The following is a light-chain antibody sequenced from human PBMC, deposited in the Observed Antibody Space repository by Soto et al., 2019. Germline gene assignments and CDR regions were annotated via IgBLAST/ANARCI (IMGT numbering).Light chain of an antibody. J-gene: IGLJ3*02. CDR1: SSNIGNNY. CDR2: TDN. CDR3: ASWDDSLSGWV. Sequence: QSVLTQPPSVSAAPGQKVTISCSGSSSNIGNNYVSWYQQLPGTAPKLLIYTDNQRPSGVPDRFSGSKSGTSASLAISGLRSEDEADYYCASWDDSLSGWVFGGGTKLTVL. V-gene: IGLV1-47*02.